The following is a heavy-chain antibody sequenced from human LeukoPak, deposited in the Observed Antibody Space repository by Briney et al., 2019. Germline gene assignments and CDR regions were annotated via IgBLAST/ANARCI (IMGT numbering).Heavy chain of an antibody. CDR3: ARVGHYSSSWYGAFDI. D-gene: IGHD6-13*01. J-gene: IGHJ3*02. Sequence: TSETLSLSCTVSGGSISSYYWSWIRQPPGKGLEWIGYIYYSGSTYYNPSLKSRVTISVDTSKNQFSLKLSSVTAADTAVYYCARVGHYSSSWYGAFDIWGQGTMVTVSS. CDR1: GGSISSYY. CDR2: IYYSGST. V-gene: IGHV4-59*12.